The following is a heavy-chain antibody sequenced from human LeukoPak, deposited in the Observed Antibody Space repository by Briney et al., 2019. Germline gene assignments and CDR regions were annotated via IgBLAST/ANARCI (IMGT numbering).Heavy chain of an antibody. CDR1: GYRFGSYW. V-gene: IGHV5-51*01. CDR3: ARQYYYDSSARKYSFDP. J-gene: IGHJ5*02. CDR2: VYPRDSDT. D-gene: IGHD3-22*01. Sequence: GESLKISCQGSGYRFGSYWIAWVRQIPGRGLEWMGIVYPRDSDTRYSPSFQGHVTMSADMSTNTAYLQWTSLKASDTAIYYCARQYYYDSSARKYSFDPWGQGTLVTVSS.